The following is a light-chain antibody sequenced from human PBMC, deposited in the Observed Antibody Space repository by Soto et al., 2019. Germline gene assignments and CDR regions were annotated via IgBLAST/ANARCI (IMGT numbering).Light chain of an antibody. CDR3: QQYGSSPYT. V-gene: IGKV3-20*01. CDR2: AAS. Sequence: EIVLTQSPGTLSLSPGERATLSCRASQTVSGSYLAWYQQIPGQAPRLLIYAASNRATGIPDRFSGSGSGTDFTLTISRLEPEDFAVYYWQQYGSSPYTFGQGTKLEIK. J-gene: IGKJ2*01. CDR1: QTVSGSY.